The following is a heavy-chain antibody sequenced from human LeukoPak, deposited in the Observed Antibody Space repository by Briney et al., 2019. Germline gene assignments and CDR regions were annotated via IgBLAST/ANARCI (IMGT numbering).Heavy chain of an antibody. CDR3: AKEPIRGYCSSTSCYWHY. V-gene: IGHV3-23*01. J-gene: IGHJ4*02. Sequence: GGSLRLSCAASGFTFSSYAMSWVRQAPGKGLEWVSAISGSGGSTYYADSVKGRFTISRDNSKNTLYLQMNSLRAEDTAVYYCAKEPIRGYCSSTSCYWHYWGQGTLVTVSS. D-gene: IGHD2-2*01. CDR2: ISGSGGST. CDR1: GFTFSSYA.